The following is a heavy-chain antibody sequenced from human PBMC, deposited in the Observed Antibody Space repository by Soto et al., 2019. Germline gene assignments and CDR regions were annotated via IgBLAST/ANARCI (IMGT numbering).Heavy chain of an antibody. CDR1: GGSISSGDYY. Sequence: QVQLQESGPGLVKPSQTLSLTCTVSGGSISSGDYYWSWIRQHPGKGLERIGYIHYSGDSYYNPSLKSRVTISIDTYKTQFSLKLSSVTAADTAVYYCARGDYKDCRGYDYWGQGTVVTVSS. CDR2: IHYSGDS. D-gene: IGHD4-17*01. V-gene: IGHV4-31*03. CDR3: ARGDYKDCRGYDY. J-gene: IGHJ4*02.